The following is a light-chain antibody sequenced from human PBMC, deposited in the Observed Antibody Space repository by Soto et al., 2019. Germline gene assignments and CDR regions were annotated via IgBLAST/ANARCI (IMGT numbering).Light chain of an antibody. J-gene: IGLJ2*01. V-gene: IGLV1-40*01. CDR1: SSNIGAGYD. Sequence: QPVLTQPPSVSGGPGQRVTISCTGSSSNIGAGYDVHWYQQLPGTAPKLLIYGNSNRPSGVPDRFSGSKSGTSASLAITGLQAEDEADYYCQSYDSSLSVVVFGGGTKLTVL. CDR3: QSYDSSLSVVV. CDR2: GNS.